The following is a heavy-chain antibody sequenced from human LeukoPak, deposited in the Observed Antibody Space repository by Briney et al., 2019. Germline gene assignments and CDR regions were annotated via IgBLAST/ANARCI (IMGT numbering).Heavy chain of an antibody. V-gene: IGHV1-2*02. J-gene: IGHJ6*02. D-gene: IGHD4-11*01. Sequence: ASVKVSCKASGYTFTGYYMHWVRQAPGQGLEWMGWINPNSGGTNYAQKFQGRVTMTRDTSISTAYMELSRLRSDDTVVYYCARDPTVTTYYYYGMDVWGQGTTVTVSS. CDR1: GYTFTGYY. CDR3: ARDPTVTTYYYYGMDV. CDR2: INPNSGGT.